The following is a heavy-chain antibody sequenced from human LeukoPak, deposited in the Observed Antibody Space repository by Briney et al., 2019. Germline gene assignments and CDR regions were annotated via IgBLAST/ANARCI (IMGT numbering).Heavy chain of an antibody. V-gene: IGHV4-59*01. CDR1: GGSFSGYY. CDR2: IYYSGST. D-gene: IGHD3-22*01. Sequence: ETLSLTCAVYGGSFSGYYWSWIRQPPGKGLEWIGYIYYSGSTNYNPSLKSRVTISVDTSKNQFSLKLSSVTAADTAVYYCARGAYDSSGFYFDYWGQGTLVTVSS. J-gene: IGHJ4*02. CDR3: ARGAYDSSGFYFDY.